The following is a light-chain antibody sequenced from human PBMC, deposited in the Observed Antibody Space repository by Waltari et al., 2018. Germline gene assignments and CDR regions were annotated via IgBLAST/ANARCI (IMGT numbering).Light chain of an antibody. J-gene: IGLJ1*01. V-gene: IGLV1-40*01. CDR2: GNN. CDR3: QSFDTGLSGSV. CDR1: SSTIGAGYD. Sequence: SVLTQPPSVSGAPGQRVTLSCTGSSSTIGAGYDVPLYHQLPGRAPKLLIYGNNNRPSGVPDRFSGFKSATSASLAITGLQAEDEADYFCQSFDTGLSGSVFGTGTKVTVL.